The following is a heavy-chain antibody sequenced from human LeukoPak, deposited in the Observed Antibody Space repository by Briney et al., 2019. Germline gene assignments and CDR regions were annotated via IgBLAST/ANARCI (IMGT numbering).Heavy chain of an antibody. V-gene: IGHV3-53*01. CDR3: AKDLVPAAMFDFDY. J-gene: IGHJ4*02. CDR2: IYSGGSV. CDR1: GFTVSSNY. Sequence: GGSLRLSCAASGFTVSSNYMSWVRQAPGKGLEWVSVIYSGGSVYYADSVKGRFTISRDNSKNTLYLQMNSLRAEDTAVYYCAKDLVPAAMFDFDYWGQGTLVTVSS. D-gene: IGHD2-2*01.